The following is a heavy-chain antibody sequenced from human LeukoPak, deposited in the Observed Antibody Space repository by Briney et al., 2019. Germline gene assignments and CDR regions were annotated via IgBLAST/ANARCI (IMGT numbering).Heavy chain of an antibody. V-gene: IGHV1-69-2*01. D-gene: IGHD3-3*01. J-gene: IGHJ5*02. Sequence: ATVKISCKVSGYTFTDYYMHWVQQAPGKGLEWMGLVDPEDGETIYAEKFQGRVTITADTSTDTAYMELSSLRSEDKAVYYCASSREYDFWSGGTYNWFDPWGQGTLVTVSS. CDR2: VDPEDGET. CDR1: GYTFTDYY. CDR3: ASSREYDFWSGGTYNWFDP.